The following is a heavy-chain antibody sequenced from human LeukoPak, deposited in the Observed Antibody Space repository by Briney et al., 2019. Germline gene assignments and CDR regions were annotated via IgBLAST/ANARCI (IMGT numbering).Heavy chain of an antibody. CDR1: GFTLSSFG. CDR3: AKDAATATIIYWYFDL. Sequence: GRSLRLSCTASGFTLSSFGMHWVRQAPGKGLEWVAVISDDGSNTYYADSVKGRFTISRHNSKNTLYLQLNSLSTEDTAVYYCAKDAATATIIYWYFDLWGRGTLVTVSS. CDR2: ISDDGSNT. V-gene: IGHV3-30*18. D-gene: IGHD1-26*01. J-gene: IGHJ2*01.